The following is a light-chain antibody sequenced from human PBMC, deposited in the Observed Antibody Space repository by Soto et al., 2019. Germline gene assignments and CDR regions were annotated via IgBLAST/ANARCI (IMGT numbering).Light chain of an antibody. V-gene: IGLV2-14*03. J-gene: IGLJ2*01. CDR1: SSDVGGYDY. Sequence: QSVLTQPASVSGSPGQSITIPCTGTSSDVGGYDYVSWYQHHPGKAPKLMIYDVTERPPGVSNRLFGSKSGNTASLTISDLQPEDEADYYCSSYTSATTLVVFGGGTKLTVL. CDR2: DVT. CDR3: SSYTSATTLVV.